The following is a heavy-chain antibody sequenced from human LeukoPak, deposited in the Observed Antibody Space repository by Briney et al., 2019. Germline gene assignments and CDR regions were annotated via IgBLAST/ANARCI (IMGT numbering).Heavy chain of an antibody. CDR1: GFTFSSYE. J-gene: IGHJ4*02. Sequence: QAGGSLRLSCAASGFTFSSYEMNWVRQAPGKGLVWVSRINSDGSSTKCADSVKGRFTISRDNAKNTLYLQMNSLRAEDTAVYYCAALDHGHDYWGQGTLVTVSS. CDR3: AALDHGHDY. CDR2: INSDGSST. V-gene: IGHV3-74*03.